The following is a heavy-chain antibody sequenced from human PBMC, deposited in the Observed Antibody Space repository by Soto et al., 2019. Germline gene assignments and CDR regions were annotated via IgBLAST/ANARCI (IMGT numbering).Heavy chain of an antibody. CDR1: GGTFSSYA. CDR3: ASKVGVAAAGTPFDY. V-gene: IGHV1-69*13. D-gene: IGHD6-13*01. CDR2: TIPIFGTA. J-gene: IGHJ4*02. Sequence: SVKVSCKASGGTFSSYAISWVRQAPGQGLEWMGGTIPIFGTANYAQKFQGRVTVTADESTSTAYMELSSLRSEDTAVYYCASKVGVAAAGTPFDYWGQGTLVTVSS.